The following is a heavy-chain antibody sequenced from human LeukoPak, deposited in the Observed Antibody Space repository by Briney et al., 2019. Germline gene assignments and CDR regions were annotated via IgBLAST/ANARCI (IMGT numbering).Heavy chain of an antibody. CDR3: ARGRNAQVVVVITAVVFDY. V-gene: IGHV1-8*01. CDR2: MNPNSGNT. J-gene: IGHJ4*02. Sequence: ASVKVSFKASGYTFTSYDINRVRQANGQGNEWMGWMNPNSGNTSYTQKFQGRVTMTRNTSISTAYMELSSLRSENTAVYYCARGRNAQVVVVITAVVFDYWGQGTLVTVSS. CDR1: GYTFTSYD. D-gene: IGHD3-22*01.